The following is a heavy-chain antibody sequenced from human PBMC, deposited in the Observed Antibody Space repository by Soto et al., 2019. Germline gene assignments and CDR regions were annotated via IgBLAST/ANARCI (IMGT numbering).Heavy chain of an antibody. CDR2: ISYDGSNK. D-gene: IGHD6-19*01. Sequence: QVQLVESGGGVVQPGRSLRLSCAASGFTFSSYGMHWVRQAPGKGLEWVAGISYDGSNKYYADSVKGRFTISRDNSKNTLYLKMNSLRADDTAVYYCAKGVDGAVDGQWYFDLWGRGTLVTVAA. CDR3: AKGVDGAVDGQWYFDL. V-gene: IGHV3-30*18. CDR1: GFTFSSYG. J-gene: IGHJ2*01.